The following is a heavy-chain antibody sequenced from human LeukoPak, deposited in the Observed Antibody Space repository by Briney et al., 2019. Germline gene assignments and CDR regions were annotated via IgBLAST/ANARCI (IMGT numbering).Heavy chain of an antibody. CDR3: ARTYYYDSSGYSGGFDC. CDR2: MNPNSGNT. J-gene: IGHJ4*02. CDR1: GYTFSTYD. Sequence: ASVKVSCKASGYTFSTYDINWVRQATGQGLEWMGWMNPNSGNTGYAQKFQGRVTMTRNTSISTAYMELSSLRSEDTAVYYCARTYYYDSSGYSGGFDCWGQGTLVTVSS. D-gene: IGHD3-22*01. V-gene: IGHV1-8*02.